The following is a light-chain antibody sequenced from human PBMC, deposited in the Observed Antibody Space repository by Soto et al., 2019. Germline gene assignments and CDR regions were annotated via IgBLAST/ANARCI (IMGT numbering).Light chain of an antibody. J-gene: IGLJ3*02. CDR3: QSYDDSLSCSV. V-gene: IGLV1-40*01. Sequence: QSVLTQPPSASGAPGQRVTISCTGSSSNIGAGYDVYWYQQLPGTAPKLLIYGNTNRLSGVPDRFSGSKSDTSASLAITGLQAEDEADYYCQSYDDSLSCSVFGGGTKLTVL. CDR1: SSNIGAGYD. CDR2: GNT.